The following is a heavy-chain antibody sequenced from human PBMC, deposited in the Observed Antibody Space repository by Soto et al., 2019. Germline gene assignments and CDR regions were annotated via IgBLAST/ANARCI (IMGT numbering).Heavy chain of an antibody. Sequence: SETLSLTCTVSGGSISGGGYSWTWIRQSPGKGLEWIGYTYQSGSAYYNPSLKSRVTISVDRSKNQFSLNLTSVTAADTAVYYCARDYYGMDVWGQGTTVTVSS. V-gene: IGHV4-30-2*06. CDR1: GGSISGGGYS. CDR2: TYQSGSA. CDR3: ARDYYGMDV. J-gene: IGHJ6*02.